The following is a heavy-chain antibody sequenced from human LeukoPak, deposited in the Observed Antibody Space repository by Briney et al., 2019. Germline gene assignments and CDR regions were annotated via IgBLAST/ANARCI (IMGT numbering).Heavy chain of an antibody. D-gene: IGHD3-3*01. CDR3: ARVFDYDFWSGRYYYYYGMDV. CDR2: IKQDGSEK. Sequence: PGGSLRLSCAASGFTFSSYWMSWVRQAPGKGLEWVANIKQDGSEKYYVDSVKGRFTTSRDNAKNSLYLQMNSLRAEDTAVYYCARVFDYDFWSGRYYYYYGMDVWGQGTTVTVSS. V-gene: IGHV3-7*01. J-gene: IGHJ6*02. CDR1: GFTFSSYW.